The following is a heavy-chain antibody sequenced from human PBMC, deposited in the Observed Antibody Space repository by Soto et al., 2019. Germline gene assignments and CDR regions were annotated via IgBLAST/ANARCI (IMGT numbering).Heavy chain of an antibody. Sequence: PGGSLRLSCAASGFTFSSYAMSWARQAPGKGLEWVSAISGSGGSTYYADSVKGRFTISRDNSKNTLYLQMNSLRAEDTAVYYCAKEGHSSGWIYYYYGMDGWGQGTTVTVSS. CDR3: AKEGHSSGWIYYYYGMDG. V-gene: IGHV3-23*01. J-gene: IGHJ6*02. CDR2: ISGSGGST. CDR1: GFTFSSYA. D-gene: IGHD6-19*01.